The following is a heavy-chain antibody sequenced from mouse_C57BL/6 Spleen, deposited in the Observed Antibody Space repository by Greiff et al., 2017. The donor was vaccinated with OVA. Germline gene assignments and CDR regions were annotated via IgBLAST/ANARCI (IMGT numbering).Heavy chain of an antibody. CDR1: GFNIKDYY. V-gene: IGHV14-1*01. CDR3: TFYYGSSYDYAMDY. D-gene: IGHD1-1*01. Sequence: VQLQQSGAELVRPGASVKLSCTASGFNIKDYYMHWVKQRPEQGLEWIGRIDPEDGDTEYAPKFQGKATMTADTSSNTAYLQLSSLTSEDTAVYYCTFYYGSSYDYAMDYWGQGTSVTVSS. J-gene: IGHJ4*01. CDR2: IDPEDGDT.